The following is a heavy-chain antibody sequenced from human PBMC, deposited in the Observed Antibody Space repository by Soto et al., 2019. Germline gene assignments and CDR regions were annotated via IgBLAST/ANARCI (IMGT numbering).Heavy chain of an antibody. CDR3: ATLNYGGDDC. Sequence: GGSLRLSCAASGFTFSSYGMHWVRQAPGKGLECVAIIPYDGSYKYYADSVKGRFTISRDNSKNTLYLQMDSLRAEDTAVYYCATLNYGGDDCWGQGTLVTVSS. D-gene: IGHD4-17*01. J-gene: IGHJ4*02. CDR1: GFTFSSYG. V-gene: IGHV3-30*03. CDR2: IPYDGSYK.